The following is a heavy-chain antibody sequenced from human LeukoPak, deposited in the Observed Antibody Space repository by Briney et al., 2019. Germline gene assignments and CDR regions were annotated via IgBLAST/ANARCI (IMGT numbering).Heavy chain of an antibody. V-gene: IGHV3-7*01. Sequence: GGSLRLSCAASGFTFSRSWVTWVRQAPGKGLEPVASINQDGSVKHYMDSGKGRFPISRDNSNNSLFLQMNSLRAEDTAVYYCAKLLGDVTTFDYWGQGTLVTVSS. J-gene: IGHJ4*02. CDR2: INQDGSVK. CDR1: GFTFSRSW. CDR3: AKLLGDVTTFDY. D-gene: IGHD3-16*01.